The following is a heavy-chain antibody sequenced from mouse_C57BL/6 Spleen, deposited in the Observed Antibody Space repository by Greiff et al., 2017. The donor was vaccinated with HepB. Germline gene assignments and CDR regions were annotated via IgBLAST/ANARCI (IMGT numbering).Heavy chain of an antibody. CDR3: ARDGMVTTSLYYFDY. V-gene: IGHV5-6*02. CDR1: GFTFSSYG. D-gene: IGHD2-3*01. J-gene: IGHJ2*01. Sequence: DVKLVESGGDLVKPGGSLKLSCAASGFTFSSYGMSWVRQTPDKRLEWVATISSGGSYTYYPDSVKGRFTISRDNAKNTLYLQMSSLKSEDTAMYYCARDGMVTTSLYYFDYWGQGTTLTVSS. CDR2: ISSGGSYT.